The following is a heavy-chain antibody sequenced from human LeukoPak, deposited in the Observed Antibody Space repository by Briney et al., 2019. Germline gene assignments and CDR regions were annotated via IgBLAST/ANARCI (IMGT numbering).Heavy chain of an antibody. D-gene: IGHD3-10*01. CDR3: ARFMVRGVNAFDI. CDR1: GGSISSFY. J-gene: IGHJ3*02. CDR2: IYYTGST. V-gene: IGHV4-59*01. Sequence: SETLSLTCTVSGGSISSFYWSWIRQPPGKGLEWIGYIYYTGSTNYNPSLKSRVTISVDTSKNQFSLKLSSVTAADTAVYYCARFMVRGVNAFDIWGQGTMVTVPS.